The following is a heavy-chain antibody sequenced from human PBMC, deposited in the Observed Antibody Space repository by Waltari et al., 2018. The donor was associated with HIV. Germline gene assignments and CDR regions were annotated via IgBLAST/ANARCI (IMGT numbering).Heavy chain of an antibody. V-gene: IGHV1-3*04. Sequence: QVQLVQPGAEVKKPGASVQVSCKAAGFIFNTYVIHRMRQAAGQGLECMGWINIGNKNRRDTQKSQVRVSFTRDTSETTVFMELPSLKSEDTAVYFCARGADWLVNVLEYWGQGTLVTVSS. CDR2: INIGNKNR. CDR3: ARGADWLVNVLEY. J-gene: IGHJ4*02. D-gene: IGHD6-19*01. CDR1: GFIFNTYV.